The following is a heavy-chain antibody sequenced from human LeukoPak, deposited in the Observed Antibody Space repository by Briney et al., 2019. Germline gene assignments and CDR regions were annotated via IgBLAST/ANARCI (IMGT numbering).Heavy chain of an antibody. J-gene: IGHJ4*02. CDR3: AREIKGPLTFDY. V-gene: IGHV1-2*04. Sequence: VSVKVSCKASGYTFTGYYMHWVRQAPGQGLEWMGWINPNSGGTNYARKFQGWVTMTRDTSISTAYMELSRLRSDDTAVYYCAREIKGPLTFDYWGQGTLVTVSS. CDR2: INPNSGGT. CDR1: GYTFTGYY. D-gene: IGHD3-9*01.